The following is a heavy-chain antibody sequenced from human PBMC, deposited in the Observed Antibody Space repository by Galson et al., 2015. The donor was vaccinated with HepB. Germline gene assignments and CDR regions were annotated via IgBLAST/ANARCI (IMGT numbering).Heavy chain of an antibody. J-gene: IGHJ6*02. CDR3: ARTYYYGSGSHHPMDV. V-gene: IGHV4-61*02. CDR2: IYTSGST. Sequence: LSLTCTVSGGSISSGSYYWSWIRQPAGKGLEWIGRIYTSGSTNYNPSLKSRVTMSVDTSKNQFSLKLSSVTAADTAVYYCARTYYYGSGSHHPMDVWGQGTTVTVSS. D-gene: IGHD3-10*01. CDR1: GGSISSGSYY.